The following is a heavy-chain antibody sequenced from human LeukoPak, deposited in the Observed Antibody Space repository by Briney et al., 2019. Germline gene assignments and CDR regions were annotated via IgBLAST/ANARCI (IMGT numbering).Heavy chain of an antibody. Sequence: PGGSLRLSCAASGFTFSSYSMNWVRQAPGKGLEWVSYISSSSSTIYYADSVKGRFTISRDNAKNSLYLQMNSLRAEDTAVYYCASRGLNYYDSSGYYRASLDYWGQGTLVTVSS. CDR1: GFTFSSYS. CDR3: ASRGLNYYDSSGYYRASLDY. D-gene: IGHD3-22*01. CDR2: ISSSSSTI. J-gene: IGHJ4*02. V-gene: IGHV3-48*01.